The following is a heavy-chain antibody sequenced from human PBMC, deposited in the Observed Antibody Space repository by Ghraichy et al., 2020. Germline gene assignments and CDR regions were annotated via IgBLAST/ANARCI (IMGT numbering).Heavy chain of an antibody. CDR2: INSDGSST. CDR3: ARGGQVVATVDY. D-gene: IGHD2-15*01. J-gene: IGHJ4*02. V-gene: IGHV3-74*01. CDR1: GHIFSSYW. Sequence: GGSLRLSCAASGHIFSSYWMLWLRRAPGKELVCVSRINSDGSSTSYADSVKVLFTISRDYAKNTLYLQMNSLRAEDTAVYYCARGGQVVATVDYWGQGTLVTVSS.